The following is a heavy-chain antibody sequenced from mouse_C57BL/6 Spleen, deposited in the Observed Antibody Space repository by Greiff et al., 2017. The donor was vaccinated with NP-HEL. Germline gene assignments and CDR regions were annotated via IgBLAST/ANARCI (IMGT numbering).Heavy chain of an antibody. CDR1: GFSLTSYG. V-gene: IGHV2-2*01. Sequence: QVQLKESGPGLVQPSQSLSITCTVSGFSLTSYGVHWVRQSPGKGLEWLGVIWSGGSTDSNAAFISRLSISKDNSKSQVFFKMNSLQADDTAIYYCARNVITTVVAWYFDVWGTGTAGTVSS. D-gene: IGHD1-1*01. J-gene: IGHJ1*03. CDR2: IWSGGST. CDR3: ARNVITTVVAWYFDV.